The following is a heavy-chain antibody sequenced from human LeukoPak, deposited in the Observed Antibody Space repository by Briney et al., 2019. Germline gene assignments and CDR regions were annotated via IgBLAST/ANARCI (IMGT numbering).Heavy chain of an antibody. CDR2: ISYDGSTK. Sequence: GGSLRLSCAASGFTFSSYGVSWVRQAPGKGLEWVAIISYDGSTKYYADSVKGRFTISRDSSENTLYLQMNSLRAEDTAVYYCARILAGTTFDYWGQGTLVTVSS. CDR3: ARILAGTTFDY. V-gene: IGHV3-30*03. D-gene: IGHD1-1*01. J-gene: IGHJ4*02. CDR1: GFTFSSYG.